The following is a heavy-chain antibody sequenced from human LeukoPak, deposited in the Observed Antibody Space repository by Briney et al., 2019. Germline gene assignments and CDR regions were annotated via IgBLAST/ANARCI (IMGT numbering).Heavy chain of an antibody. CDR3: ASFRGAIPDYYYYGMDV. CDR2: INHSGST. CDR1: GGSFSGYY. Sequence: SETLSLTCAVYGGSFSGYYWSWIRQPPGKGLEWIGEINHSGSTNYNPSLKSRVTISVDTSKNQFSLKLSSVTAADTAVYYCASFRGAIPDYYYYGMDVWGQGTTVTVSS. V-gene: IGHV4-34*01. D-gene: IGHD4/OR15-4a*01. J-gene: IGHJ6*02.